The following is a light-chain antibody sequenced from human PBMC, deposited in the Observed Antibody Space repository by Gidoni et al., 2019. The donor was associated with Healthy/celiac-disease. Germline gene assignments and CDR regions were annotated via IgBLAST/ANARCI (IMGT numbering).Light chain of an antibody. CDR3: QQYGTSPYT. Sequence: EIVLTQSPGTLSLAPGERATLSCRASQSVSSTYFAWYQQKPGQAPRLLIYGVSSRATGIPDRFSGSGSGTDLTLTISRLEPEDFAVYYCQQYGTSPYTFGQGTKLEIK. V-gene: IGKV3-20*01. CDR1: QSVSSTY. CDR2: GVS. J-gene: IGKJ2*01.